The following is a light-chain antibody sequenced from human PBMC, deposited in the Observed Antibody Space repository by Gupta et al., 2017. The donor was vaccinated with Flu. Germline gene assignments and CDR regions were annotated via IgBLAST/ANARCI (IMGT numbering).Light chain of an antibody. Sequence: DIQMTQSPSSLSASVGDRVTITCRASQSISSYLNWYQQKPGKAPKLLIYAASSLQSGVPSRFSGSGSGTDLTLTIRSLQPEDFATYYCQQSDSTPRSFGHGTKVDIK. CDR1: QSISSY. J-gene: IGKJ3*01. CDR2: AAS. V-gene: IGKV1-39*01. CDR3: QQSDSTPRS.